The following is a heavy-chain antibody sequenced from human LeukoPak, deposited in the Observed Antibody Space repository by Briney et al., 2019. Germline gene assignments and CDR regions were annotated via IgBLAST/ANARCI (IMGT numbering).Heavy chain of an antibody. Sequence: GGSLRLSCAASGFTFSSSGMSWVRQAPGKGLEWVSAISGSGGDTYYADSVKGRFTISRDNSNNTLYLQMNSLRAEDTALYYCAKSRSHSSAWYGSDFDHWGQGTLVTVSS. J-gene: IGHJ4*02. CDR2: ISGSGGDT. CDR3: AKSRSHSSAWYGSDFDH. V-gene: IGHV3-23*01. CDR1: GFTFSSSG. D-gene: IGHD6-19*01.